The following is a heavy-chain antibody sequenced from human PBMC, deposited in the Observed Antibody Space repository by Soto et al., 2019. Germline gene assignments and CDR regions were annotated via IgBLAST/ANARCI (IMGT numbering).Heavy chain of an antibody. CDR1: GGSISSYY. J-gene: IGHJ6*02. CDR2: IYTSGST. V-gene: IGHV4-4*07. D-gene: IGHD3-22*01. Sequence: QVQLQESGPGLVKPSETLSLTCTVSGGSISSYYWSWIRQPAGKGLEWIGRIYTSGSTNYNPSLKGRVTMSVDTSKNQFSLKLSSVTAADTAVYYCARDNYYYDSSGYYSSRDYYYGMDVWGQGTTVTVSS. CDR3: ARDNYYYDSSGYYSSRDYYYGMDV.